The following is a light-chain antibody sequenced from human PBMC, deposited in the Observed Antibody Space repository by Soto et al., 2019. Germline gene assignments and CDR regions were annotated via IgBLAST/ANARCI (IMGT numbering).Light chain of an antibody. J-gene: IGLJ2*01. CDR2: DVN. CDR3: TSYASSSTHVV. CDR1: SSDIGGYDY. V-gene: IGLV2-14*01. Sequence: QSALTQPASVSGSPGQSITLSYTGTSSDIGGYDYVSWYQRYPGKAPKLIIYDVNNRPSGVSNRFSGSKSGNTASLTISGLQAEDEADYYSTSYASSSTHVVFGGGTQLTV.